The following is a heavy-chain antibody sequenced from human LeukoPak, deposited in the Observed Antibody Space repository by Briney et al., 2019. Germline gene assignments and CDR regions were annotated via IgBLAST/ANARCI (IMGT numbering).Heavy chain of an antibody. Sequence: ASVKVSCKASGYTFTSYGISWVRQAPGQGLEWMGWISAYNGDTNYAQKLQGRVTMTTDTSTSTAYMELRSLRSDDTAVYYCARTLSILDAFDIWGQGTMVTVSS. CDR2: ISAYNGDT. V-gene: IGHV1-18*01. CDR1: GYTFTSYG. D-gene: IGHD2-21*01. CDR3: ARTLSILDAFDI. J-gene: IGHJ3*02.